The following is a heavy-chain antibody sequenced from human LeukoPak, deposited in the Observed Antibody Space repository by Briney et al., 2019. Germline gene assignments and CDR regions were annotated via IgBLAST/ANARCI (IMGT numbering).Heavy chain of an antibody. D-gene: IGHD3-3*01. CDR3: ARTASNFWSSYYYLDD. J-gene: IGHJ4*02. Sequence: SETLSLTCAVSGDSISSGGYSWNWIRQPPGKGLEWIGYIYYSGSTSYNPSLKSRLTVSLDTSTNQFSLKLSSVTAADTAVYYCARTASNFWSSYYYLDDWGQGTLVTVSS. V-gene: IGHV4-30-4*07. CDR2: IYYSGST. CDR1: GDSISSGGYS.